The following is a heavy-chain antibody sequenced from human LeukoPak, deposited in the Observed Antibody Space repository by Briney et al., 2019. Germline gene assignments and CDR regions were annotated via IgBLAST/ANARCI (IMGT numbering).Heavy chain of an antibody. J-gene: IGHJ4*02. Sequence: GGSLRLSCAASGFIFSSYSMNWVRQAPGKGLEWISYISSSSSTTYYADSVKGRFTISRDNSKNTLYLQMNSLRAEDTAVYYCARLERLLPDYWGQGTLVTVSS. D-gene: IGHD3-3*01. CDR2: ISSSSSTT. CDR1: GFIFSSYS. CDR3: ARLERLLPDY. V-gene: IGHV3-48*01.